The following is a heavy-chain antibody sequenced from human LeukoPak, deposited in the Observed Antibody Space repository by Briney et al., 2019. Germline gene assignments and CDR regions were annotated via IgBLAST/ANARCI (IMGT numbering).Heavy chain of an antibody. D-gene: IGHD3-3*01. Sequence: GGSLRLSCVASGFTFGKYWMSWVRQAPGKGLEWVANIKLDGSEKNYVDSVKGRFTISRDNTKNSLYLQMNSLRVEDTAVFYRARDQYDTWSRRGNFDSWGQGTLVIVSS. CDR1: GFTFGKYW. CDR2: IKLDGSEK. CDR3: ARDQYDTWSRRGNFDS. V-gene: IGHV3-7*03. J-gene: IGHJ4*02.